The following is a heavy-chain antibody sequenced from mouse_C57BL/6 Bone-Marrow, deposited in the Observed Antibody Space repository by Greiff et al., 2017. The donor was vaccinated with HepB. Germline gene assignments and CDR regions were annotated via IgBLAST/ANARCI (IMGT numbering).Heavy chain of an antibody. CDR2: FYPGSGSI. J-gene: IGHJ3*01. CDR3: ARHEEGDFPDYYGSRKGFAY. V-gene: IGHV1-62-2*01. Sequence: VQLQQSGAELVKPGASVKLSCKASGYTFTEYTIHWVKQRSGQGLEWIGWFYPGSGSIKYNEKFKDKATLTADKSSSTVYMGLSRLTSEDSAVYFCARHEEGDFPDYYGSRKGFAYWGQGTLVTVSA. CDR1: GYTFTEYT. D-gene: IGHD1-1*01.